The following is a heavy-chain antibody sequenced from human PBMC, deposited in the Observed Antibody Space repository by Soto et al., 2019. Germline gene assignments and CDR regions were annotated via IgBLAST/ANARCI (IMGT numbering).Heavy chain of an antibody. J-gene: IGHJ6*02. V-gene: IGHV3-66*01. CDR1: GFTVSSNY. D-gene: IGHD6-19*01. CDR2: IYSGGST. CDR3: AREGDSSGWVSVSGMDV. Sequence: PGGSLRLSCAASGFTVSSNYMSWVRQAPGKGLEWVSVIYSGGSTYYADSVKGRFTISRDNSKNTLYLQMNSLRAEDTAVYYCAREGDSSGWVSVSGMDVWGQGTTVTVSS.